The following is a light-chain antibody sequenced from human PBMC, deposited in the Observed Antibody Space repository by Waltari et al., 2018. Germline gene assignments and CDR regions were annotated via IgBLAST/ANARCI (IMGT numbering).Light chain of an antibody. J-gene: IGKJ1*01. V-gene: IGKV3-20*01. CDR3: QQYGSSPRT. CDR1: QSVSSGW. Sequence: ETVLTQFPGTLSLSPGERATLSCRASQSVSSGWLAWFQQKPGQAPRLLIYGASRRARGIPDRFRGSGSGTDFTLTISRVDPEDFALYFCQQYGSSPRTFGQGTKVEI. CDR2: GAS.